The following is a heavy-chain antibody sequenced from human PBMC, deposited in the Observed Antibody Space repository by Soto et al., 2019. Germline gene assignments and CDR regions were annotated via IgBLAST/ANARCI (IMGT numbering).Heavy chain of an antibody. D-gene: IGHD4-17*01. J-gene: IGHJ5*02. CDR3: AKPVFHGDYEGGWFDP. Sequence: GGSLRLSCAASGFTFSSYGMHWVRQAPGKGLEWVAVISYDGSNKYYADSVKGRFTISRDNSKNTLYLQMNSLRAEDTAVYYCAKPVFHGDYEGGWFDPWGQGTLVTVSS. CDR2: ISYDGSNK. CDR1: GFTFSSYG. V-gene: IGHV3-30*18.